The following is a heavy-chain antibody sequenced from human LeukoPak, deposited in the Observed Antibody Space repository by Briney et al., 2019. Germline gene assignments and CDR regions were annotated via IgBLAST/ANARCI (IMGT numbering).Heavy chain of an antibody. J-gene: IGHJ4*02. Sequence: GASVKVSCKASGYTFTGYYMHWVRQAPGQGLEWMGWINPNSGGTNYAQKFQGRVTMTRDTSISTAYMELSRLRSDDTAVYYCATSFTGSGSYDGFDYWGQGTLVNVSS. CDR1: GYTFTGYY. CDR2: INPNSGGT. D-gene: IGHD3-10*01. V-gene: IGHV1-2*02. CDR3: ATSFTGSGSYDGFDY.